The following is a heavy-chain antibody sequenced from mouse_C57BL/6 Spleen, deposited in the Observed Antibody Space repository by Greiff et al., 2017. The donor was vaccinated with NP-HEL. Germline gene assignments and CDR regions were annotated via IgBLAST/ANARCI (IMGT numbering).Heavy chain of an antibody. CDR3: ARSWEYYFDY. J-gene: IGHJ2*01. Sequence: VELQPSGPWLVKPGASVKISCKASGYSFPGYYLNWVKQSPEKSLEWIGEINPSTGGTTYNQKFKAKATLTVDKSSSTAYMQLKSLTSEDSAVYYCARSWEYYFDYWGQGTTLTVSS. CDR2: INPSTGGT. D-gene: IGHD4-1*01. CDR1: GYSFPGYY. V-gene: IGHV1-42*01.